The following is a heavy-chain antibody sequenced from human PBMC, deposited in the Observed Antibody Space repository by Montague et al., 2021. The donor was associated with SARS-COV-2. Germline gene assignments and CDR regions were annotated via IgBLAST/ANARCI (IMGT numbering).Heavy chain of an antibody. V-gene: IGHV4-61*02. D-gene: IGHD1-26*01. CDR2: IYTSGTT. CDR3: ARAHSGNWAHLGN. CDR1: GGSISSGSYY. J-gene: IGHJ4*02. Sequence: TLSLTCTVSGGSISSGSYYWSWIRQPAGKGLEWIGRIYTSGTTDYSFSLKSRVTISVDTSKNQFSLKLTSVTAADTAVYYCARAHSGNWAHLGNWGQGSLVTVSS.